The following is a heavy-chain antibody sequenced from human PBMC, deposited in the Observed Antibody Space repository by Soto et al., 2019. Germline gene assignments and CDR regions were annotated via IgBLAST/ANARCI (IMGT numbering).Heavy chain of an antibody. V-gene: IGHV3-9*01. J-gene: IGHJ3*02. D-gene: IGHD7-27*01. CDR3: AKDSSSNSDAFDI. Sequence: SLKISCAASGFTFDDYAMHWVRQAPGKGLEWVSGISWNSGSIGYADSVKGRFTISRDNAKNSLYLQMNSLRAEDTALYYCAKDSSSNSDAFDIWGQGTMVTVSS. CDR2: ISWNSGSI. CDR1: GFTFDDYA.